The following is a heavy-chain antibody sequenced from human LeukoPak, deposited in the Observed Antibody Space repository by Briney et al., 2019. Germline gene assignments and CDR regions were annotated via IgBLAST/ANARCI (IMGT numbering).Heavy chain of an antibody. J-gene: IGHJ3*02. Sequence: PSETLSLTCTVSGGSISSYYWTWIRQPPGTGLEWMGYVYNSGNTNGGNTNYNPSLRSRVTISIDASKNQFSLKLNSVTAADTAVYYCARRNVLTEGEAFDIWGQGTLVTVSS. CDR3: ARRNVLTEGEAFDI. CDR2: VYNSGNT. D-gene: IGHD3-16*01. V-gene: IGHV4-59*08. CDR1: GGSISSYY.